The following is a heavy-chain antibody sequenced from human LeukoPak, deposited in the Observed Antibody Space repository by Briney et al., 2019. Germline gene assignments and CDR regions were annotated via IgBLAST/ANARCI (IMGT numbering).Heavy chain of an antibody. CDR3: ARASTDTTLFES. Sequence: GGSLRLSCAASGFTVSSNYMSWVRQAPGKGLQWVSALYSGGKTYYADSVKGRFTISGDNSKNTVYLQMDRLGADDTAVYYCARASTDTTLFESWGQGTLVTVSS. CDR1: GFTVSSNY. CDR2: LYSGGKT. D-gene: IGHD1-26*01. J-gene: IGHJ4*02. V-gene: IGHV3-66*01.